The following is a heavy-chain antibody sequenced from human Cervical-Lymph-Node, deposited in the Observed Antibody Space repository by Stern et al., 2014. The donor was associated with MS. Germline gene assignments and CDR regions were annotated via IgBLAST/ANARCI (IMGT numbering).Heavy chain of an antibody. V-gene: IGHV3-11*01. D-gene: IGHD2-21*02. Sequence: QVQLVESGGGLVKPGGSLRLSCAASGFTFSDYYMSWVRQAPGKGLEWLWNINSRRDIIYYADSVKGRFPISRDNAKNSLFLQMDGLRAADTAVYYCARDQEIVPVTEGYFDYWGQGALVTVSS. CDR1: GFTFSDYY. CDR3: ARDQEIVPVTEGYFDY. CDR2: INSRRDII. J-gene: IGHJ4*02.